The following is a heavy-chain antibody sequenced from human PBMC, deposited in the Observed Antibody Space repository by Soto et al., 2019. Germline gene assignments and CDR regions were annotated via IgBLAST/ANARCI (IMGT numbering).Heavy chain of an antibody. J-gene: IGHJ6*02. V-gene: IGHV3-23*01. D-gene: IGHD2-2*01. CDR2: ISGSGGST. CDR1: GFTFGSYA. CDR3: AKRPYCSSTSCYGGMDV. Sequence: EVQLLESGGGLVQPGGSLRLSCAASGFTFGSYAMSWVRQAPGKGLEWVSAISGSGGSTFYADSVKGRFTISRDNSKNTLYLQMNSLRAEDTAVYYCAKRPYCSSTSCYGGMDVWGQGTTVTVSS.